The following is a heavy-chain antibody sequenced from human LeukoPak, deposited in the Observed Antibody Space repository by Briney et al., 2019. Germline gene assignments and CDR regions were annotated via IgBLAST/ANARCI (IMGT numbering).Heavy chain of an antibody. CDR2: IYWDDDK. CDR3: ARSIAAAGQDAFDI. D-gene: IGHD6-13*01. V-gene: IGHV2-5*02. CDR1: GFSLSTSGVG. Sequence: SGLTLVNPTQTLTLTCTFSGFSLSTSGVGVGWIRQPPGKALEWLALIYWDDDKRYSPSLKSRLTITKDTSKNQVVLTMANMDPVDTATYYCARSIAAAGQDAFDIWGQGTMVTVSS. J-gene: IGHJ3*02.